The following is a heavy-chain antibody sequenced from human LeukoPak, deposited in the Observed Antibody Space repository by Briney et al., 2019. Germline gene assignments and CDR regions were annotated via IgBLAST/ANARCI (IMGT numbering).Heavy chain of an antibody. D-gene: IGHD4-17*01. Sequence: GGSLRLSCGASGFTFSSYGMHWVRQAPGKGLEWVAFIRYDGSNKYYADSVKGRFTISRDNSKNTLYLQMNSLRAEDTAVYYCARDGAVTNGRYFDYWGQGTLVTVSS. CDR3: ARDGAVTNGRYFDY. J-gene: IGHJ4*02. CDR1: GFTFSSYG. V-gene: IGHV3-30*02. CDR2: IRYDGSNK.